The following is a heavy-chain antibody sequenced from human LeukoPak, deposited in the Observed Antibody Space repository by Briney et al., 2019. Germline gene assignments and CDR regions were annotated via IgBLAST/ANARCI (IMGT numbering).Heavy chain of an antibody. V-gene: IGHV1-46*01. CDR3: ARDGYSYGQGRYYYYYYMDV. D-gene: IGHD5-18*01. CDR1: GYTFTSYY. J-gene: IGHJ6*03. CDR2: INPSGGST. Sequence: GASVKVSCKASGYTFTSYYMHWVRQAPGQGLEWMGIINPSGGSTSYAQKFQGRVTMTRDTSTSTVYMELSSLRSEDTAGYSCARDGYSYGQGRYYYYYYMDVWGKGTTVTVSS.